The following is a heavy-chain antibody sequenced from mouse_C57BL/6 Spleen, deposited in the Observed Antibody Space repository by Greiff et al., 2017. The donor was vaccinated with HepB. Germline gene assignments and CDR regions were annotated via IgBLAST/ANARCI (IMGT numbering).Heavy chain of an antibody. D-gene: IGHD1-1*01. Sequence: QVQLKQSGAELVRPGSSVKLSCKASGYTFTSYWMHWVKQRPIQGLEWIGNIDPSDSETHYNQKFKDKATLTVDKSSSTAYMQLSSLTSEDSAVYYCARGDYYGSSLWYFDVWGTGTTVTVSS. J-gene: IGHJ1*03. CDR1: GYTFTSYW. CDR2: IDPSDSET. CDR3: ARGDYYGSSLWYFDV. V-gene: IGHV1-52*01.